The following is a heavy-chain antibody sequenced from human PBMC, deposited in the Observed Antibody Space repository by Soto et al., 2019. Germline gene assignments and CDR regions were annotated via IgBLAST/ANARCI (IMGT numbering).Heavy chain of an antibody. J-gene: IGHJ5*02. V-gene: IGHV4-39*01. CDR1: GGSICSCIDD. D-gene: IGHD3-3*01. Sequence: SGTLSLTCTVSGGSICSCIDDGGWIRQPPGKGLEWIGSIYYSGSTYYNPSLKSRVTISVDTSKNQFSLKLSSVTAADTAVYYCASGVLEWLLWNWFDPWGQGTLVTVSS. CDR2: IYYSGST. CDR3: ASGVLEWLLWNWFDP.